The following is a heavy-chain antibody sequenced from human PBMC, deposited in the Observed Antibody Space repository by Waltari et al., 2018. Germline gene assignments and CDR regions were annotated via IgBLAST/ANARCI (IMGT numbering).Heavy chain of an antibody. V-gene: IGHV1-69*01. CDR1: GGTFSSYA. J-gene: IGHJ3*02. CDR3: ATRTVVVVAGNAFDI. D-gene: IGHD2-15*01. Sequence: QVQLVQSGAEVKKPGSSVKVSCKASGGTFSSYAISWVRQAPGQGLGWMGGIIPFFGTASDAQKFQGRVTMTADESTSTAYMELSSLRSEDTAVYYCATRTVVVVAGNAFDIWGQGTMVTVSS. CDR2: IIPFFGTA.